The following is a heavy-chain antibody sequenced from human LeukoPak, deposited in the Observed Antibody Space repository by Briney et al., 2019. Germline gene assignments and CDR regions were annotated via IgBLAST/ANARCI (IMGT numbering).Heavy chain of an antibody. V-gene: IGHV1-46*01. D-gene: IGHD5-18*01. Sequence: ASVKVSCKASGYTFTSYYMHWVRQAPGQGLEWMGIINPSGGSTSYAQKFQGRVTMTRDMSTSTVYMELSSLRSEDTAVYYCARVKFDTAMGRADAFDIWGQGTMVTVSS. J-gene: IGHJ3*02. CDR1: GYTFTSYY. CDR3: ARVKFDTAMGRADAFDI. CDR2: INPSGGST.